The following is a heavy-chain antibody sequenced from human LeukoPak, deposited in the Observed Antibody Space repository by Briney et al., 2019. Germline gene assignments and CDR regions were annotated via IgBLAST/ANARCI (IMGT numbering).Heavy chain of an antibody. D-gene: IGHD3-22*01. CDR3: ARRSFDSSGYPYYFDY. Sequence: ASVKVPCKASGYTFTSYGISWVRQAPGQGLEWTGIINPSGGSTSYAQKFQGRVTMTRDTSTSTVYMELSSLRSEDTAVYYCARRSFDSSGYPYYFDYWGQGTLVTVSS. V-gene: IGHV1-46*01. CDR2: INPSGGST. CDR1: GYTFTSYG. J-gene: IGHJ4*02.